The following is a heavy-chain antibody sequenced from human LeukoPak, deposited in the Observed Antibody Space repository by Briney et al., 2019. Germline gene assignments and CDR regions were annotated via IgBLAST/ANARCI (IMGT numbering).Heavy chain of an antibody. CDR1: GFTFSSYW. Sequence: GGSLRLSCAASGFTFSSYWMRWVRQAPGKGLEWVANIKQDGSEKYYVDSVKGRFTISRDNAKNSLYLQMNSLRAEDTAVYYCARRVLYYDSSGYGTYYYYMDVWGKGTTVTVSS. CDR3: ARRVLYYDSSGYGTYYYYMDV. D-gene: IGHD3-22*01. CDR2: IKQDGSEK. V-gene: IGHV3-7*01. J-gene: IGHJ6*03.